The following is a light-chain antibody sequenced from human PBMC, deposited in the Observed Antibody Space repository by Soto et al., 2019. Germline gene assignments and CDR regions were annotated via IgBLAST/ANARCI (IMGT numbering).Light chain of an antibody. CDR3: AAWDDSLSGYV. J-gene: IGLJ1*01. CDR1: SSNIGSNY. V-gene: IGLV1-47*01. Sequence: QPVLTHPPSASGTPGQSLTIFCSRSSSNIGSNYVYWYQQLPGTAPKLLIYRNNQRPSGVPDRFSGSKSGTSASLAISGLRSEDEADYYCAAWDDSLSGYVFGTGTKVTVL. CDR2: RNN.